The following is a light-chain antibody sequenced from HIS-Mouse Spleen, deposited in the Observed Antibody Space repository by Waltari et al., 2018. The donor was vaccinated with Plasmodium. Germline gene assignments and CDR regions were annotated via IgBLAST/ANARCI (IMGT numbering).Light chain of an antibody. CDR2: GAS. Sequence: EIVLTQSPGTLSLSPGERATLSCRASQSFSSSYLAWYQQKPGQAPRLLIYGASSRATGIPDRFSGSGSGTDFTLTISRLEPEEFAVYYCQQYGSSPLTFGGGTKVEIK. CDR3: QQYGSSPLT. CDR1: QSFSSSY. J-gene: IGKJ4*01. V-gene: IGKV3-20*01.